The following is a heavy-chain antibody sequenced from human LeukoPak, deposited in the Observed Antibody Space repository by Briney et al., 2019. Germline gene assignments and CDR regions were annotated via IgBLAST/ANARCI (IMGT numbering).Heavy chain of an antibody. V-gene: IGHV1-18*01. D-gene: IGHD6-19*01. CDR2: ISAYNGNT. CDR3: ARDLRSAVDY. J-gene: IGHJ4*02. Sequence: EASVKVSCKASGYTFSNYGISWVRQAPGQGLEWMGWISAYNGNTNYAQKLQGRVTMTTDTSTSAAYMELRSLRSDDTAVYYCARDLRSAVDYWGQGTLVTVSS. CDR1: GYTFSNYG.